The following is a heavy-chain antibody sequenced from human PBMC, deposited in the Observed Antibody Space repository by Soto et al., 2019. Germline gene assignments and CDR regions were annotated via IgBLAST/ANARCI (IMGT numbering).Heavy chain of an antibody. Sequence: SQTLSLTCAISGDSVSTNSAAWVWIRQSPSRGLEWLGRTYFRSQWYNDYAVSVKSRLTINPDTSKNQFSLHLNSVTPEDTAVYYCARREHSVHYFDSWGQGTLVTVSS. CDR2: TYFRSQWYN. V-gene: IGHV6-1*01. CDR3: ARREHSVHYFDS. D-gene: IGHD2-8*01. J-gene: IGHJ4*02. CDR1: GDSVSTNSAA.